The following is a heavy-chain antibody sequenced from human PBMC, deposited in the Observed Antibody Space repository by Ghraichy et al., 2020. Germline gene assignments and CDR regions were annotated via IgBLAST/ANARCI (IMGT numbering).Heavy chain of an antibody. CDR3: ARVVVAAQGTFDI. CDR1: GFTFSDHN. D-gene: IGHD2-15*01. V-gene: IGHV3-72*01. CDR2: TRNKANSYTT. Sequence: SLNISCAASGFTFSDHNMDWVRQAPGKGLEWVGRTRNKANSYTTYYAASVKGRFTISRDDSENSLYLQMNSLKTEDTAVYYCARVVVAAQGTFDIWGQGTMVTVSS. J-gene: IGHJ3*02.